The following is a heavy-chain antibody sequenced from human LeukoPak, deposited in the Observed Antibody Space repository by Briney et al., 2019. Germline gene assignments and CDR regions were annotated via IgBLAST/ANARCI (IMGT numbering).Heavy chain of an antibody. D-gene: IGHD4-23*01. V-gene: IGHV3-43*02. CDR1: GFTFDDYA. J-gene: IGHJ6*02. CDR3: AKDIGPTTVVYYYGMDV. CDR2: ISGDGGST. Sequence: PGGSLRLSCAASGFTFDDYAMHWVRQAPGKGLEWVSLISGDGGSTYYADSVKGRFTISRDNSKNSLYLQMNSLRTEDTALYYCAKDIGPTTVVYYYGMDVWGQGTTVTVSS.